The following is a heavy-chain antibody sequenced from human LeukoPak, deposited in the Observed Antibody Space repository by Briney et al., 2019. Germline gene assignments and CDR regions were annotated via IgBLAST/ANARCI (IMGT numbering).Heavy chain of an antibody. V-gene: IGHV3-30*18. CDR2: ISYDGSNK. CDR3: AKSLDI. J-gene: IGHJ3*02. Sequence: PGGSLRLSCAASGFTFSSYGMHWVRQAPGKGLEWVAVISYDGSNKYYADSVKGRFTISRDNSKNTLYLQMNSQRAEDTAVYYCAKSLDIWGQGTMVTVSS. CDR1: GFTFSSYG.